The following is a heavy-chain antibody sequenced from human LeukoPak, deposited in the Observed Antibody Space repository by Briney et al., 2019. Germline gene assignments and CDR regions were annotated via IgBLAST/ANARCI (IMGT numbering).Heavy chain of an antibody. Sequence: PGGSLRLSCAASGFTFSSYGMSWIRQAPGKGLEWVSVISGSGSSTYYADSVKGRFTISRDNSKSTMYLQMNSLRAEDTAVYYCARAKPKNMVRGLIMRRESRYYFDYWGQGTLVTVSS. CDR2: ISGSGSST. CDR3: ARAKPKNMVRGLIMRRESRYYFDY. CDR1: GFTFSSYG. J-gene: IGHJ4*02. V-gene: IGHV3-23*01. D-gene: IGHD3-10*01.